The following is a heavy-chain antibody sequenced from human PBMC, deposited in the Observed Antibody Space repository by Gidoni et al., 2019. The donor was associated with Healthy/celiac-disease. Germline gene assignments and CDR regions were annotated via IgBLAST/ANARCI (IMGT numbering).Heavy chain of an antibody. D-gene: IGHD2-15*01. V-gene: IGHV3-33*01. CDR1: GFTFRSYG. CDR3: ARSGYCSGGSCYPDY. Sequence: QVQLVESGGGVVQPGRSLRLSCAASGFTFRSYGMHWVRQAPGKGLEWVAVIWYDGSNKYYADSVKGRFTISRDNSKNTLYLQMNSLRAEDTAVYYCARSGYCSGGSCYPDYWGQGTLVTVSS. CDR2: IWYDGSNK. J-gene: IGHJ4*02.